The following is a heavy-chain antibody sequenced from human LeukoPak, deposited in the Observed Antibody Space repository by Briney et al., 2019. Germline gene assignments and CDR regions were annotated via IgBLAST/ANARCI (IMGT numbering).Heavy chain of an antibody. CDR3: TTETYCYDSSGYYYGDDY. V-gene: IGHV3-15*01. CDR2: IKSKTDGGTT. J-gene: IGHJ4*02. D-gene: IGHD3-22*01. CDR1: GFTFSSYE. Sequence: GGSLRLSCAASGFTFSSYEMNWVRQAPGKGLEWVGRIKSKTDGGTTDYAAPVKGRFTISRDDSKNTLYLQMNSLRTEDTAVYYCTTETYCYDSSGYYYGDDYWGQGTLVTVSS.